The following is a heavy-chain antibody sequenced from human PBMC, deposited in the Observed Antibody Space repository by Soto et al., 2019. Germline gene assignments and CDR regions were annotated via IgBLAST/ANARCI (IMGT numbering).Heavy chain of an antibody. CDR1: GYTFSSYA. CDR3: ASERSYDFWSGYPPHFDY. Sequence: QVQLVQSGAEVKKPGASVKVSCKASGYTFSSYAMHWVRQAPGKGLEWVAVISYDGSNKYYADSVKGRFTISRDNSKNTLYLQMNSLRAEDTAVYYCASERSYDFWSGYPPHFDYWGQGTLVTVSS. V-gene: IGHV3-30-3*01. J-gene: IGHJ4*02. D-gene: IGHD3-3*01. CDR2: ISYDGSNK.